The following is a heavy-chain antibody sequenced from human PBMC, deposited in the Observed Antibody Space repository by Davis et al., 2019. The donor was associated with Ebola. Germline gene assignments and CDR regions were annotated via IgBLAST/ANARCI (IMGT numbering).Heavy chain of an antibody. J-gene: IGHJ4*02. Sequence: GESLKISCAASGFTFSSYGMHWVRQAPGKGLEWVAVISYDGSNKYYADSVKGRFTISRDNSKNTLYLQMNSLRAEDTAVYYCARDFRSGSYYLDYWGQGTLVTVSS. D-gene: IGHD1-26*01. V-gene: IGHV3-30*03. CDR1: GFTFSSYG. CDR2: ISYDGSNK. CDR3: ARDFRSGSYYLDY.